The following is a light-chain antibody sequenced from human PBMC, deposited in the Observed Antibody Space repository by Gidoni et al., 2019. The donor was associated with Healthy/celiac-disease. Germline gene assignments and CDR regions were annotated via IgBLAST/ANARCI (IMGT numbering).Light chain of an antibody. CDR2: LEGSGSY. V-gene: IGLV4-60*02. CDR3: ETWDSNTRV. CDR1: SGHSSYI. Sequence: QPVPTQSSSASASLGSSVKLTCTLSSGHSSYIIAWHQQQPGKAPRYLMKLEGSGSYNKGSGVPDRFSGSSSGADRYLTISNLQFEDEADYYCETWDSNTRVFGGGTKLPVL. J-gene: IGLJ3*02.